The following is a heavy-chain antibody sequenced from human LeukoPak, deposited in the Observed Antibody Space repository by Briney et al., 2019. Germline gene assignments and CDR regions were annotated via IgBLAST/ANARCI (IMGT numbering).Heavy chain of an antibody. Sequence: SGGSLRLSCAASGFTFSSYGMHWVRQAPGKGLEWVAVIWYDGSNKYYADSVKGRFAISRDSSKNTLYLQMNSLRAEDTAVYYCAKGYCSGSCYNGLDYWGQGTLVTVSS. V-gene: IGHV3-30*02. CDR1: GFTFSSYG. CDR3: AKGYCSGSCYNGLDY. D-gene: IGHD2-15*01. CDR2: IWYDGSNK. J-gene: IGHJ4*02.